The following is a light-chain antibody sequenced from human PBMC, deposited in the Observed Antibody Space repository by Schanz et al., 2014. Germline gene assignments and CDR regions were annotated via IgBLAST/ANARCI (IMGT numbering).Light chain of an antibody. J-gene: IGLJ3*02. CDR3: CSYAGSSTWV. V-gene: IGLV2-23*01. Sequence: QSALTQPASVSGAPGQSITISCTGTTSDIGSYDFVSWYRQHPGEAPKLMIYEGSKRPSGVSNRFSGSKSGNTASLTISGLQAEDEADYYCCSYAGSSTWVFGGGTKLTVL. CDR2: EGS. CDR1: TSDIGSYDF.